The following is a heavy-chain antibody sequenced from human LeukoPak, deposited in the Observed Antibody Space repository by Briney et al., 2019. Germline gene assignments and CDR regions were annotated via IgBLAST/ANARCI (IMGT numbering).Heavy chain of an antibody. J-gene: IGHJ3*02. CDR2: INPNSGGT. D-gene: IGHD3-22*01. V-gene: IGHV1-2*02. CDR3: ARGPSDSSGYYYEGDAFDI. CDR1: GYTFTTYT. Sequence: GASLTVSCKASGYTFTTYTIHWVRQAPGQGSEWMGWINPNSGGTNYAQKFQGRVTMTRDTSISIVYMELSRLRSDDTAVYYCARGPSDSSGYYYEGDAFDIWGQGTVVTVSS.